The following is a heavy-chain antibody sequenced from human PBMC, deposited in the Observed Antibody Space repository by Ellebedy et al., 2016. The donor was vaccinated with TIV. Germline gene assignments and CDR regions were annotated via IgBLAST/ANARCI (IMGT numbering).Heavy chain of an antibody. CDR2: ISGSGGST. CDR1: GFTFSSYA. D-gene: IGHD2-15*01. CDR3: AKRCGSCQPYYYYYGMDV. V-gene: IGHV3-23*01. J-gene: IGHJ6*02. Sequence: GESLKISCAASGFTFSSYAMSWVRQAPGKGLEWVSAISGSGGSTYYADSVKGRFTISRDNSKNTLYLQMNSLRAEDTAVYNCAKRCGSCQPYYYYYGMDVWGQGTTVTVSS.